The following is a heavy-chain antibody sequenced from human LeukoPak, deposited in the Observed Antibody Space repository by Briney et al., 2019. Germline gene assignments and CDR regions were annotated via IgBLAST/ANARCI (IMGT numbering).Heavy chain of an antibody. D-gene: IGHD3-16*01. CDR3: AREPDMVTFGGVTAKYFDL. CDR2: IYYSGST. J-gene: IGHJ2*01. Sequence: SETLSLTCTVSGGSISSYYWNWVRQPPGKGLEWIGYIYYSGSTNYNPSLKSRVTISVDTSKNQFSLKLSSVTAADTAVYYCAREPDMVTFGGVTAKYFDLWGRGTLVTVSS. V-gene: IGHV4-59*12. CDR1: GGSISSYY.